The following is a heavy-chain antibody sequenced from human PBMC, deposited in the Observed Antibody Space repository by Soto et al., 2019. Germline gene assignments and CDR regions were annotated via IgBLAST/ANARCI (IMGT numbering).Heavy chain of an antibody. V-gene: IGHV4-30-2*01. D-gene: IGHD4-17*01. CDR2: IYHSRRT. CDR1: GGYISGGGCS. J-gene: IGHJ4*02. CDR3: ARGMTTGTTWGY. Sequence: SLTMSLTRAVSGGYISGGGCSWSWIRQPPGKGLEWIGYIYHSRRTYYNPSLKSRVTISLDRSKKQFSLKLSSVTATEAAVYYCARGMTTGTTWGYWAQRTLGTVSS.